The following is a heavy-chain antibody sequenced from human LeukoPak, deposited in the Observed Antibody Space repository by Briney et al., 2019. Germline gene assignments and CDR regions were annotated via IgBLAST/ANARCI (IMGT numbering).Heavy chain of an antibody. J-gene: IGHJ4*02. V-gene: IGHV3-43*01. CDR1: GFTFDDYT. CDR3: AKDAPGSWIDY. CDR2: ISWDGGST. Sequence: PGGSLRLSCAASGFTFDDYTMHWVRQAPGKSLEWVSLISWDGGSTYYADSVKGRFTISRDNSKNSLYLQMNSLRTEDTALYYCAKDAPGSWIDYWGQGTLVTVSS. D-gene: IGHD6-13*01.